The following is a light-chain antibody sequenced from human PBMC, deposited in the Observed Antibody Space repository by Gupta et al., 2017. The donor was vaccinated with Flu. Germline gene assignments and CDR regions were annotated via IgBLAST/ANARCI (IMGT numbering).Light chain of an antibody. CDR3: MQSLGTPYS. CDR2: LGS. V-gene: IGKV2-28*01. J-gene: IGKJ2*03. CDR1: QSLLHSNGYNY. Sequence: DVVMTQSPLSLPVTPGEPASISCRSSQSLLHSNGYNYLDWYLKKPGQSPQLLIYLGSTRASGVPDRFSGSGSDTDFTLKITRVEAEDVGVYYCMQSLGTPYSFGQGTKLEIK.